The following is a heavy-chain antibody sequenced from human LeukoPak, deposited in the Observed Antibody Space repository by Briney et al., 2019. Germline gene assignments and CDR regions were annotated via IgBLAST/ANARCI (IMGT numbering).Heavy chain of an antibody. D-gene: IGHD3-3*01. CDR3: ARGLREWLFDQDYYYYYYMDV. CDR1: GYTFTSYG. V-gene: IGHV1-18*01. Sequence: ASVKVSCKASGYTFTSYGISWVRQAPGQGLEWMGWISAYNGHTKYAQKLQGRVTMTTDTSTSIAYMELRSRRSDDTAVYYCARGLREWLFDQDYYYYYYMDVWGKGTTVTVSS. J-gene: IGHJ6*03. CDR2: ISAYNGHT.